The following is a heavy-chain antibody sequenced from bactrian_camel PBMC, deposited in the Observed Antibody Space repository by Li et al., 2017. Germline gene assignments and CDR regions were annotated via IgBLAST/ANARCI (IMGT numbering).Heavy chain of an antibody. CDR1: GFTFNKAI. CDR3: AAGWVNRNVLSQYEYDY. CDR2: INTGTDIT. J-gene: IGHJ4*01. V-gene: IGHV3S28*01. Sequence: QLVESGGGLVQPGGSLTLSCKASGFTFNKAILGWVRQAPGKELEWISSINTGTDITAYADSVKGRFTISRDNAKKTLSLQMNSLKPEDTGMYYCAAGWVNRNVLSQYEYDYWGQGTQVTVS. D-gene: IGHD5*01.